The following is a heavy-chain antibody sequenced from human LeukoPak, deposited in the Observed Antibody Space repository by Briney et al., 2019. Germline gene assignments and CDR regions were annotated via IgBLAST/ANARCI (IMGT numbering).Heavy chain of an antibody. CDR1: GGSIGSYY. Sequence: SETLSLTCSVSGGSIGSYYWSWIRQPPGKGLECIGYSYYSGSTNYNPSLRSRVTISVDTSKNQISLKLRSVTAADTAVYYGAREGYSRNWYDSWGQGTLVTVSS. J-gene: IGHJ5*01. CDR3: AREGYSRNWYDS. CDR2: SYYSGST. D-gene: IGHD6-13*01. V-gene: IGHV4-59*01.